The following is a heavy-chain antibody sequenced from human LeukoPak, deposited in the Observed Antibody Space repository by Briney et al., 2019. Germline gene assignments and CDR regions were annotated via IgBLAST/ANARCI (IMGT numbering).Heavy chain of an antibody. CDR3: AKDHDCSGGSCYGTFDI. CDR1: GFTFSSYA. Sequence: GGSLRLSCAASGFTFSSYAMSWVRQAPGKGLEWVSSISVSGSSTYYADSVKGRFTISRDNSKNTLYLQMNSLRAEDTAVYYCAKDHDCSGGSCYGTFDIWGQGTMVTVSS. CDR2: ISVSGSST. J-gene: IGHJ3*02. V-gene: IGHV3-23*01. D-gene: IGHD2-15*01.